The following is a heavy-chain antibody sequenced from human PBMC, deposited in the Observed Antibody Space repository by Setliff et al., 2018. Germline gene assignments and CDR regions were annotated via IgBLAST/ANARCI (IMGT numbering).Heavy chain of an antibody. J-gene: IGHJ3*02. CDR1: GFTFSDSY. Sequence: GGSLRLSCAASGFTFSDSYMSWIRQAPGRGLESVSSISNSGTAIYYADSVKGRFTISRDNAENSLYLQMNSLRGEDTAVYYCVKVAAGDAFDIWGQGTMVTVSS. CDR3: VKVAAGDAFDI. D-gene: IGHD2-15*01. V-gene: IGHV3-11*04. CDR2: ISNSGTAI.